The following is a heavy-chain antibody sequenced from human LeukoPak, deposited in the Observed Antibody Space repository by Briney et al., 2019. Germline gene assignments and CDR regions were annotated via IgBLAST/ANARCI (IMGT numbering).Heavy chain of an antibody. CDR3: ASAILTGYYND. D-gene: IGHD3-9*01. J-gene: IGHJ4*02. CDR2: ISSSSSYT. Sequence: KSGGSLRLSCAASGFTFSDYYMSWIRQAPGKGLEWVSYISSSSSYTNYADSVKGRFTISRDNAKNSLYLQMNSLRAEDTAVYYCASAILTGYYNDWGQETLVTVSS. CDR1: GFTFSDYY. V-gene: IGHV3-11*06.